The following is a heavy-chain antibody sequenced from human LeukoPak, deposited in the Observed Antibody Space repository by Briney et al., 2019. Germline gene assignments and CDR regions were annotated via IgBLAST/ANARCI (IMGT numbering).Heavy chain of an antibody. V-gene: IGHV1-2*02. CDR1: GYTFTSYG. CDR2: INPNSGGT. Sequence: GASVKVSCKASGYTFTSYGISWVRQAPGQGLEWMGWINPNSGGTNYAQKFQGRVTMTRDTPISTAYMELSRLRSDDTAVYYCARLPIVVPASDYYYYMDVWGKGTTVTVSS. D-gene: IGHD2-2*01. J-gene: IGHJ6*03. CDR3: ARLPIVVPASDYYYYMDV.